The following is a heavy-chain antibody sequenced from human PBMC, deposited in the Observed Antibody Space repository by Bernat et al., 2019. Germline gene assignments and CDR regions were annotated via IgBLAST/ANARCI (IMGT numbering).Heavy chain of an antibody. CDR3: ARGEGTTVTTSVDY. J-gene: IGHJ4*02. D-gene: IGHD4-17*01. CDR2: ISYDGSNK. V-gene: IGHV3-30-3*01. Sequence: QVQLVESGGGGVQPGRSLRLSCAASGFTFSSYAMHWVRQAPGKGLEWVAVISYDGSNKYYADSVKGRFTISRDNSKNTLYLQMNSLRAEDTAVYYCARGEGTTVTTSVDYWGQGTLVTVSS. CDR1: GFTFSSYA.